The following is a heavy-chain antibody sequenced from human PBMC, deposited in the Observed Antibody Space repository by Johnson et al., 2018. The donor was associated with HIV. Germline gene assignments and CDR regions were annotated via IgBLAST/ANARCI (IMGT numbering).Heavy chain of an antibody. CDR3: AREGPSERAGFDI. J-gene: IGHJ3*02. Sequence: EVQLVESGGGVVQPGRSLRLSCAASGFSFSTYAMHWVRQAPGKGLEWVSAIGTAGDTYYPGSVKGRFTISRENAKNSLYLQMNSLRAEDTAVYFCAREGPSERAGFDIWGPGTMVIVSS. CDR1: GFSFSTYA. CDR2: IGTAGDT. V-gene: IGHV3-13*01.